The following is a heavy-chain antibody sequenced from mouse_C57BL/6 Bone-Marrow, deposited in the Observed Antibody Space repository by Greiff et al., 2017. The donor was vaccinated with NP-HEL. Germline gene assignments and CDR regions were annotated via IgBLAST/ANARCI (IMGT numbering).Heavy chain of an antibody. CDR1: GYAFSSYW. Sequence: QVQLQQSGAELVKPGASVKISCKASGYAFSSYWMNWVKQRPGKGLEWIGQIYPGDGDTNYNGKFKGKATLTADKSSSTAYMQLSSLTSEDSAVYFCARRSTMITRAMDYGGQGTSVTVSS. J-gene: IGHJ4*01. D-gene: IGHD2-4*01. V-gene: IGHV1-80*01. CDR2: IYPGDGDT. CDR3: ARRSTMITRAMDY.